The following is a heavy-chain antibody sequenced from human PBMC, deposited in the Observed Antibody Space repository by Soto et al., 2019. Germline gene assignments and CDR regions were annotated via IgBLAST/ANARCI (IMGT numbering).Heavy chain of an antibody. V-gene: IGHV3-72*01. CDR2: IRNKARSFAT. CDR1: GFTFSDHY. D-gene: IGHD2-2*01. CDR3: ARGKSSRDYWFFDI. Sequence: EVQLVESGGGLVQPGGSLRLSCAASGFTFSDHYMDWVRQAPGEGLEWVARIRNKARSFATEYAASVKGRFSISRDDSWNSLYLQINSLKIEDTAVYYCARGKSSRDYWFFDIWGRGTLVTVSS. J-gene: IGHJ2*01.